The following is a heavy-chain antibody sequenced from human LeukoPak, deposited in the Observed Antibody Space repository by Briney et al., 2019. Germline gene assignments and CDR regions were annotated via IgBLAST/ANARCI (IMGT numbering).Heavy chain of an antibody. CDR1: GGSISSGGYY. J-gene: IGHJ5*02. CDR2: IYYSGST. Sequence: SETLSLTCTVSGGSISSGGYYWSWIRQHPGKGLDWIGYIYYSGSTYYNPSLKSRVTISVDTSKNQLSLKLSSVTAADTAVYYCARSVCGGDCYDTANWFDPWGQGTLVTVSS. CDR3: ARSVCGGDCYDTANWFDP. V-gene: IGHV4-31*03. D-gene: IGHD2-21*02.